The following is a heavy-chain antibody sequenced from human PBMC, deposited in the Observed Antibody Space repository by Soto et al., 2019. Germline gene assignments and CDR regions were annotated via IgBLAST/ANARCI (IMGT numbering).Heavy chain of an antibody. CDR1: GFTFSSYA. D-gene: IGHD3-16*01. Sequence: GGSLRLSCAASGFTFSSYAMSWVRQAPGKGLEWVSAISGSGGSTYYADSVKGRFTISIDNSKNTLYLQMNSLRAEDTAVYYCAKSYMGAWGYYFDYWGQGTLVTVSS. CDR2: ISGSGGST. V-gene: IGHV3-23*01. J-gene: IGHJ4*02. CDR3: AKSYMGAWGYYFDY.